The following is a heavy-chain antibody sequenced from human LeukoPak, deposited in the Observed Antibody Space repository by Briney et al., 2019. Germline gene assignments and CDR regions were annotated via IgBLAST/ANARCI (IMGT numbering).Heavy chain of an antibody. CDR3: ARAVSGWYFDL. Sequence: SETLSLTCTVSGGSISTYYWSWIRQPPGKGLEWIGYSGSTSYNPSLKSRVTISVDTSKNQFSLKLSSVTAADTATYYCARAVSGWYFDLWGRGTLVTVSS. CDR2: SGST. J-gene: IGHJ2*01. CDR1: GGSISTYY. V-gene: IGHV4-59*01. D-gene: IGHD3-3*01.